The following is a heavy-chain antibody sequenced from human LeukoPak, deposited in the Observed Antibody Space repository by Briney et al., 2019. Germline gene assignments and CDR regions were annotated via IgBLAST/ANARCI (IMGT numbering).Heavy chain of an antibody. CDR3: ARIGLKSSGYYRLDY. Sequence: GASVKVSCKTSGCTFTGYYLHWVRQAPGQGLEWMGWINPNSGDTTYTQKLQGRVTMTGDTSISTAYMELSRLMSDDTAVYYCARIGLKSSGYYRLDYWGQGTLVTVSS. D-gene: IGHD3-22*01. CDR2: INPNSGDT. CDR1: GCTFTGYY. J-gene: IGHJ4*02. V-gene: IGHV1-2*02.